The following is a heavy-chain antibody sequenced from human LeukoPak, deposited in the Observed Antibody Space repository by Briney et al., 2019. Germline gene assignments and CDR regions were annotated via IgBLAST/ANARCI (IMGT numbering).Heavy chain of an antibody. V-gene: IGHV3-30*03. D-gene: IGHD3-10*01. J-gene: IGHJ3*02. CDR3: ARAGDYGSGSCAFDM. CDR1: GFTFSSYV. Sequence: GGSLRLSCAASGFTFSSYVMHWVRQAPGKGLEWVAFISYDGGNKYYADSVKGRFTISRDNSKNTLYLQMNSLRAEDTAVYYCARAGDYGSGSCAFDMWGQGTMVTVSS. CDR2: ISYDGGNK.